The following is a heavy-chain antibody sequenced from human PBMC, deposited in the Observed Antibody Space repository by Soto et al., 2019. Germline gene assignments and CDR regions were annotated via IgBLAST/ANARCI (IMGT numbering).Heavy chain of an antibody. CDR2: VSTFNGNA. CDR3: ARLTGYSSGWYAT. Sequence: QVQLVQSGPEVKKPGASVKVSCKTSGYTFSNYGIAWVRQAPGQGLECMGWVSTFNGNAHYAQSLQDRVTMTTDASTNTVYLELTSRRSDDTGVYYCARLTGYSSGWYATWGQGTLVTVSS. CDR1: GYTFSNYG. V-gene: IGHV1-18*01. J-gene: IGHJ5*02. D-gene: IGHD6-19*01.